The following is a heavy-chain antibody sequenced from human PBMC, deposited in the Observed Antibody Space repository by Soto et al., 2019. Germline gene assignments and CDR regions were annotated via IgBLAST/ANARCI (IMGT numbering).Heavy chain of an antibody. CDR3: AKDRYAILTGSNWFDP. CDR2: ILYVGTNK. V-gene: IGHV3-30*18. CDR1: GFTFSSFG. Sequence: QVQLVESGGGVVQPGRSLRLSCAASGFTFSSFGMHWVRQAPGKGLEWVAVILYVGTNKYYAASVKGRFTISRDNSKNTLYLQMNSLRAEDTAVYYCAKDRYAILTGSNWFDPWGQGTLVTVSS. J-gene: IGHJ5*02. D-gene: IGHD3-9*01.